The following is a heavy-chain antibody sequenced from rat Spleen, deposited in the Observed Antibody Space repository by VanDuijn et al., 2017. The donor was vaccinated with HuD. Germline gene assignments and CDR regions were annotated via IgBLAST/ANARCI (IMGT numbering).Heavy chain of an antibody. CDR1: GFSLSSYG. V-gene: IGHV2-13*01. J-gene: IGHJ2*01. CDR3: ARGASFFDY. Sequence: QVQLKESGPGLVQPSQTLSLTCTVSGFSLSSYGVIWVRQPPGKGLEWMGGIWGDGSTAYNSGLKSRLSISRDTSKSQGFLKRNSRQNEDTAMYFCARGASFFDYWGQGVMVTVSS. CDR2: IWGDGST.